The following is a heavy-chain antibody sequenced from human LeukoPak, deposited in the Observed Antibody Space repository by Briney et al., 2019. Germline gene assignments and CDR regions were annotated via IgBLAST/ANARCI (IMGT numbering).Heavy chain of an antibody. CDR1: GGSISSSSYY. CDR3: ARAVLAAAGTIPHFDY. Sequence: SETLSLTCTVSGGSISSSSYYWGWIRQPPGKGPEWIGSIYYSGSTYYNPSLKSRVTISVDTSKNQFSLKLSSVTAADTAVYYCARAVLAAAGTIPHFDYWGQGTLVTVSS. J-gene: IGHJ4*02. V-gene: IGHV4-39*01. CDR2: IYYSGST. D-gene: IGHD6-13*01.